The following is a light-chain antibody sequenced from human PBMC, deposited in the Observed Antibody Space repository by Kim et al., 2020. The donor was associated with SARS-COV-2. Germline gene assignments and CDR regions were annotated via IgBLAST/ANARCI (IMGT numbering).Light chain of an antibody. Sequence: SITISCTGTSRDVGGYNYVSWYQQHPGKAPKLMIYEVSNRPSGVSNRFSGSKSGNTASLTISGLQAEDEADYYCSSYTSSSTSYVFGTGTKVTVL. CDR2: EVS. V-gene: IGLV2-14*03. CDR3: SSYTSSSTSYV. CDR1: SRDVGGYNY. J-gene: IGLJ1*01.